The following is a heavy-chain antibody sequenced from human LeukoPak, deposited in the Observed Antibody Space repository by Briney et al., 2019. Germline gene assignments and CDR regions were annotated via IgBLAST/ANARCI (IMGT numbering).Heavy chain of an antibody. CDR3: AKDIIPYYYYGMDV. J-gene: IGHJ6*02. CDR2: ISSNGGST. D-gene: IGHD2-21*01. Sequence: GGSLRLSCAASGFTFSSYAMHWVRQAPGKGLEYVSAISSNGGSTYYANSVKGRFTISRDNAKNSLYLQMNSLRAEDTALYYCAKDIIPYYYYGMDVWGQGTTVTVSS. CDR1: GFTFSSYA. V-gene: IGHV3-64*01.